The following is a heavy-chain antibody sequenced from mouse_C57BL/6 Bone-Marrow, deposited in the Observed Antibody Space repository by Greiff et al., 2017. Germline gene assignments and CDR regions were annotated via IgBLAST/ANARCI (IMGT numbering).Heavy chain of an antibody. CDR1: GFSLTSYG. Sequence: QVQLKESGPGLVQPSQSLSITCTVSGFSLTSYGVHWVRQSPGKGLEWLGVIWRGGSTDYNAAFMSRLSITKDNSKSQVFFTMNSLQADDTAIYYCAKTFYGNYWYFDVWGTGTTVTVSS. J-gene: IGHJ1*03. V-gene: IGHV2-5*01. CDR2: IWRGGST. CDR3: AKTFYGNYWYFDV. D-gene: IGHD2-10*01.